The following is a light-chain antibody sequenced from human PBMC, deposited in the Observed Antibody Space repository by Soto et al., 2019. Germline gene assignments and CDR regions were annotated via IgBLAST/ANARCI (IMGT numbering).Light chain of an antibody. Sequence: EIVMTQSPATLSVSPGERATISCRASQSVSSDLAWYQQNPGQPPRLLVFGASTRATGIPAGFSGLGSGRHFTLTISSLQSEDFVVYYCQQYKTGPRTFGQGTKVEIK. V-gene: IGKV3-15*01. CDR3: QQYKTGPRT. J-gene: IGKJ1*01. CDR1: QSVSSD. CDR2: GAS.